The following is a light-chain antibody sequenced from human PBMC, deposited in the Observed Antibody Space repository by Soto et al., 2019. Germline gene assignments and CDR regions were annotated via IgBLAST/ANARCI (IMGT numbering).Light chain of an antibody. CDR1: QSISSY. V-gene: IGKV1-39*01. J-gene: IGKJ2*01. CDR2: AAS. Sequence: DIQMTQSPSSWSASLGERVTITCRASQSISSYLNWYQQKPGKAPKLLIYAASSLQSGVPSRFSGSGSGTDFTLTISSLQPEDFATYYCQQSYSTPYTFGQGTKLEIK. CDR3: QQSYSTPYT.